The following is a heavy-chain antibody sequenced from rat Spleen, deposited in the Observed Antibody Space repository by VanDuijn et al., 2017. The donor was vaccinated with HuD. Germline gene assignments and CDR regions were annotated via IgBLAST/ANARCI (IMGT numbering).Heavy chain of an antibody. CDR2: ISYDGSST. Sequence: EVQLVESDGGLVQPGRSLKLSCAASGFTFSDYYMAWVRQAPTKGLEWVATISYDGSSTYYRDSVKGRFTISRDNAKSTLYLQMDSLRSEDTATYYCARHQGYNYVMDAWGQGASVTVSS. D-gene: IGHD1-11*01. J-gene: IGHJ4*01. CDR1: GFTFSDYY. CDR3: ARHQGYNYVMDA. V-gene: IGHV5-29*01.